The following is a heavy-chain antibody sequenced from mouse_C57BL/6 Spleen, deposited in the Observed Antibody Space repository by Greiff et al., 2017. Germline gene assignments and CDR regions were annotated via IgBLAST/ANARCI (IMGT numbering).Heavy chain of an antibody. CDR2: IYPGSGST. V-gene: IGHV1-55*01. CDR1: GYTFTSYW. D-gene: IGHD2-5*01. Sequence: VQLQQPGAELVKPGASVKMSCKASGYTFTSYWITWVKQRPGQGLEWIGDIYPGSGSTNYNEKFKSKATLTVDTSSSTAYMQLSSLTSEDSAVYYCARGSNYDGYAMDYWGQGTSGTVSS. J-gene: IGHJ4*01. CDR3: ARGSNYDGYAMDY.